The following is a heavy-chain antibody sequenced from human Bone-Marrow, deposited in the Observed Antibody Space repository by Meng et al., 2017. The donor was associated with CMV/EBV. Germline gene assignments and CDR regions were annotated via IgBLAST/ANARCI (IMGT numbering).Heavy chain of an antibody. CDR3: ARGDGSSTRSYYYYYYGMDV. D-gene: IGHD2-2*01. V-gene: IGHV4-59*12. CDR2: IYYSGST. CDR1: GGSISSYY. Sequence: SETLSLTCTVSGGSISSYYWSWIRQPPGKGLEWIGYIYYSGSTNYNPSLKSRVTISVDTSKNQFSLKLSSVNAADTAVYYCARGDGSSTRSYYYYYYGMDVWGQGTTVTVSS. J-gene: IGHJ6*02.